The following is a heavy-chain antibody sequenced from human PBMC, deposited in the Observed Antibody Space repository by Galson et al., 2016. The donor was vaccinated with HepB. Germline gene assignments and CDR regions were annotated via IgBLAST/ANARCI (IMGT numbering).Heavy chain of an antibody. D-gene: IGHD3-22*01. CDR3: ARDPPQYLLLRKIDY. V-gene: IGHV1-18*01. CDR2: ISGSSGNT. J-gene: IGHJ4*02. CDR1: GYTFTTYG. Sequence: SVKVSCKASGYTFTTYGISWVRQAPGQGLEWMGWISGSSGNTKYAQKFQGRVSMTTDTSTSTAYMEIRSLRSDDTAMYYCARDPPQYLLLRKIDYWGQGTLVTVAS.